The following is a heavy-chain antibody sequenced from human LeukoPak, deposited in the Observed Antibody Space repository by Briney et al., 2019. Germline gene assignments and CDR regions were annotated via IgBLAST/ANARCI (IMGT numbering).Heavy chain of an antibody. D-gene: IGHD5-24*01. CDR1: GFNFITAA. V-gene: IGHV3-23*01. J-gene: IGHJ3*01. Sequence: GGSLRLSCAASGFNFITAAMTWVRQAPGKGLEWVSLIGSVGESTYYADSVKGRFTISRDNVNHTLFLQMNSLRVEDTATYYCVKDIQLSTWGLGTMVTVSS. CDR3: VKDIQLST. CDR2: IGSVGEST.